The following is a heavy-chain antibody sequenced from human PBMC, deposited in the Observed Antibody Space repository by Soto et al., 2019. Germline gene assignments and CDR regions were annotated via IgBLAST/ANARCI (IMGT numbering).Heavy chain of an antibody. CDR2: IYYSGST. Sequence: SETLALTCTVSGGSISSSSYSWGWFRQPPGKGLEWIGSIYYSGSTYYNPSLKSRVTISVDTSKNQFSLKLSSVTAADTAVYYCARHGGEYYDILTGYYSPLYGMDVWGQGTTVT. V-gene: IGHV4-39*01. CDR1: GGSISSSSYS. CDR3: ARHGGEYYDILTGYYSPLYGMDV. D-gene: IGHD3-9*01. J-gene: IGHJ6*02.